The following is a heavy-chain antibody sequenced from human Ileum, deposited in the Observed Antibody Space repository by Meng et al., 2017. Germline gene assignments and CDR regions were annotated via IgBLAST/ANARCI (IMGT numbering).Heavy chain of an antibody. J-gene: IGHJ3*02. CDR2: IWYDGSNK. V-gene: IGHV3-33*01. D-gene: IGHD2-15*01. CDR3: ARDPGWSPGGSDDDAFDI. Sequence: GESLKISCAASGFTFSSYGMHWVRQAPGKGLEWVAVIWYDGSNKYYADSVKGRFTISRDNSKNTLYLQMNSLRAEDTAVYYCARDPGWSPGGSDDDAFDIWGQGTMVTVSS. CDR1: GFTFSSYG.